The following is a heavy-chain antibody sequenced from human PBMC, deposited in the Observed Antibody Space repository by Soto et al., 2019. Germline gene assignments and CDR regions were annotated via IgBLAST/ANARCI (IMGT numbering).Heavy chain of an antibody. CDR1: GGSISSYY. Sequence: KPSETLSLTCTVSGGSISSYYWSWIRQPPGKGLEWIGYIYYSGSTNYNPSLKSRVTISVDTSKNQFSLKLNSVTAADTAVYYCARVHIVVLPTVGWLDPWGQGTLVTVSS. V-gene: IGHV4-59*08. CDR2: IYYSGST. CDR3: ARVHIVVLPTVGWLDP. D-gene: IGHD2-2*01. J-gene: IGHJ5*02.